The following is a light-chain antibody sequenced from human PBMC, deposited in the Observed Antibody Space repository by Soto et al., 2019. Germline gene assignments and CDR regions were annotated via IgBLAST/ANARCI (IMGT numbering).Light chain of an antibody. CDR3: QQYYRTPPELT. Sequence: EIVLTQSPGTLSLSPGERATLSCRASQSVSSSYLAWYQQKPGQAPRLLIYGASSRATGIPDRFSGSGSGTEFTLTISSLESEDFVVDYCQQYYRTPPELTFGQGTRLEIK. CDR2: GAS. V-gene: IGKV3-20*01. CDR1: QSVSSSY. J-gene: IGKJ5*01.